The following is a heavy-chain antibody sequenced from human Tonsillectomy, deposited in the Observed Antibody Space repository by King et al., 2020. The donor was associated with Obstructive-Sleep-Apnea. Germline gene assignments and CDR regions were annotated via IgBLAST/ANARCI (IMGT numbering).Heavy chain of an antibody. CDR3: ARPLGRLGEVSFPGNYGMDV. CDR2: ISWDGGST. D-gene: IGHD3-16*02. V-gene: IGHV3-43D*03. CDR1: GFTFDDYA. Sequence: VQLVESGGVVVQPGGSLRLSCAASGFTFDDYAMHWVRQAPGKGLEWVSLISWDGGSTYYADSVKGRFTISRDNSKNSLYLQMNSLRAEDTALYYCARPLGRLGEVSFPGNYGMDVWGQGTTVTVSS. J-gene: IGHJ6*02.